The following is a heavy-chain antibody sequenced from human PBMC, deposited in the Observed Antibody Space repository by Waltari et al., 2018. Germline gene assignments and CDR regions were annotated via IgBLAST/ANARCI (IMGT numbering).Heavy chain of an antibody. J-gene: IGHJ4*02. Sequence: EVQLVESGGGLVQPAGSLSLSCEASGFPFSSYGMNWVRQAPGKRLELISSVSGSGTTMYYADSVKGRFTISRDEAEHSLYLQMNSVRAEDTALYYCARRFDSWGQGTRVTVSS. CDR1: GFPFSSYG. CDR2: VSGSGTTM. CDR3: ARRFDS. V-gene: IGHV3-48*03.